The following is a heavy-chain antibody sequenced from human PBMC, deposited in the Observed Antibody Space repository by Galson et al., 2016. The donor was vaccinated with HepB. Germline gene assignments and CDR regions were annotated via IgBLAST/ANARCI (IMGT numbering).Heavy chain of an antibody. D-gene: IGHD6-19*01. Sequence: SVKVSCKASGYTFTTFYMHWVRQAPGQGLEWMGIINPSGGSTTYAQKFQGRVTLTRDTSTGTVYMELSSLRSEDTAVYYCARVPRAGQYYYAMDVWGQGTTVTVSS. V-gene: IGHV1-46*01. CDR1: GYTFTTFY. J-gene: IGHJ6*02. CDR3: ARVPRAGQYYYAMDV. CDR2: INPSGGST.